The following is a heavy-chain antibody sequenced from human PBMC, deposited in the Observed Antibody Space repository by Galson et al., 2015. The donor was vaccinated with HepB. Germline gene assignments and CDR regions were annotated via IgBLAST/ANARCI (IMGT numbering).Heavy chain of an antibody. D-gene: IGHD4/OR15-4a*01. Sequence: SLRLSCAASGLTFSSYTMNWVRQTPGKGLQWVSYISTNGATIHYADSVKGRFTIARENAKNAMWLQMNSLRADDKAVYYCATTKFGSGAYWPFEIWGQGTVVTVSA. CDR3: ATTKFGSGAYWPFEI. CDR1: GLTFSSYT. V-gene: IGHV3-48*04. CDR2: ISTNGATI. J-gene: IGHJ3*02.